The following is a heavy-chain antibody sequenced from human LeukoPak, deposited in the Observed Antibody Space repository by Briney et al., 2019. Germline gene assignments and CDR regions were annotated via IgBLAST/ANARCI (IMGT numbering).Heavy chain of an antibody. J-gene: IGHJ3*02. CDR1: GFTVSSNY. CDR3: ARDRASYYYGSGSYNDDAFDI. Sequence: GGSLRLSCAASGFTVSSNYMSWVRQAPGKGLEWVSVIYSGGSTYYADSVKGRLTISRDNSKNTLYLQMNSLRAEDTAVYYCARDRASYYYGSGSYNDDAFDIWGQGTMVTVSS. CDR2: IYSGGST. D-gene: IGHD3-10*01. V-gene: IGHV3-53*01.